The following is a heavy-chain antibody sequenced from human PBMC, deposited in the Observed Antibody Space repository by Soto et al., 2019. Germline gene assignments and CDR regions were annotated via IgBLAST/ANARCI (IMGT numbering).Heavy chain of an antibody. CDR2: ISYDGSNK. V-gene: IGHV3-30-3*01. CDR3: AREGIAVAGPYFDY. CDR1: GFTFISYA. Sequence: PGGSLRLSCAASGFTFISYAMHWVRQAPGKGLEWVAVISYDGSNKYYADSVKGRFTISRDNSKNTLYLQMNSLRAEDTAVYYCAREGIAVAGPYFDYWGQGTLVTVSS. J-gene: IGHJ4*02. D-gene: IGHD6-19*01.